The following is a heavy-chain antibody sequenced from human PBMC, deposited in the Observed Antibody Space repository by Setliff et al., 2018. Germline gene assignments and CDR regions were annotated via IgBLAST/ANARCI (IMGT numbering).Heavy chain of an antibody. V-gene: IGHV3-21*01. CDR3: ARDSYSSSWPDY. CDR1: GFTFGDFA. CDR2: ITSTL. Sequence: GSLRLSCAASGFTFGDFAMTWVRQAPGKGLEWVSSITSTLYYADSVKGRFTISRDNAKNSLYLQMSSLRAEDTAVYYCARDSYSSSWPDYWGQGTRVTVSS. J-gene: IGHJ4*02. D-gene: IGHD6-13*01.